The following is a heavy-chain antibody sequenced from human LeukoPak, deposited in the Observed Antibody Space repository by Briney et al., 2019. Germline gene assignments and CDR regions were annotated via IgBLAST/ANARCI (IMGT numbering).Heavy chain of an antibody. D-gene: IGHD2-15*01. Sequence: GGSLRLSCAASGFTFSDYYMSWIRQAPGKGLEWVSYISSSGSTIYYADSVKGRFTISRDNAKNSLYLQMNSLRAEDTAVYYCATVVAATFNAFDIWGQGTMVTVSS. V-gene: IGHV3-11*01. CDR2: ISSSGSTI. J-gene: IGHJ3*02. CDR1: GFTFSDYY. CDR3: ATVVAATFNAFDI.